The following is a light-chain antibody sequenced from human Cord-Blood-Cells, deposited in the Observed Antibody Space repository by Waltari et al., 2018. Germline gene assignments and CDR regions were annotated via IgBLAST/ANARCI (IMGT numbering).Light chain of an antibody. V-gene: IGLV2-23*02. Sequence: QSALTQPASVSGSPGQSITISCTGTSSDVGRYNLVSWYQQHPGKAPKLMIYEFSKRPSGVSNRFSGSKSGNTASLTISGLQAEDEADYYCCSYAGSSTYVFGTGTKVTVL. J-gene: IGLJ1*01. CDR3: CSYAGSSTYV. CDR2: EFS. CDR1: SSDVGRYNL.